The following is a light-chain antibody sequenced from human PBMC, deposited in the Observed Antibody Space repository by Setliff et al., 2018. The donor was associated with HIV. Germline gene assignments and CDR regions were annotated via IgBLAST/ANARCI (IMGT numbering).Light chain of an antibody. CDR1: SSDVGGYDY. V-gene: IGLV2-14*01. Sequence: QSVLTQPASVSGSPGQSITISCTGTSSDVGGYDYVSWYQQHPGKVPKLMFYEVGNRPSGVSNRFSGSKSGNTASLTISGLQAEDEADYYCCSYTSSTTLVFGTGTKVTVL. J-gene: IGLJ1*01. CDR3: CSYTSSTTLV. CDR2: EVG.